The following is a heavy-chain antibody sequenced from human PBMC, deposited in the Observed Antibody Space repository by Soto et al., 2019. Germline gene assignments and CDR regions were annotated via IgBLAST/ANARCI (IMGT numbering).Heavy chain of an antibody. CDR3: ARGQQLVANWLDP. J-gene: IGHJ5*02. Sequence: GGSLRLSCAASGFPFSDSYMAWIRQAPGKGLEEIATISSTGSTPYYADSVKGRFTISRDNAQNSLYLEMNSLRAEDTAVYYCARGQQLVANWLDPWGQGILVTVSS. V-gene: IGHV3-11*01. CDR2: ISSTGSTP. CDR1: GFPFSDSY. D-gene: IGHD6-6*01.